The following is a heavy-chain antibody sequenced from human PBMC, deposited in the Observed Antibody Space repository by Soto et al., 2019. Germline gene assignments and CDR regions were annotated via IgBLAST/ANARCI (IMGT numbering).Heavy chain of an antibody. CDR1: GFTFTSSA. CDR2: IVVGSGNT. J-gene: IGHJ6*02. V-gene: IGHV1-58*01. D-gene: IGHD3-3*01. CDR3: AADVKFGVARIHYYYYGMDV. Sequence: QMQLVQSGPEVKKPGTSVKVSCKASGFTFTSSAVQWVRQARGQRLEWIGWIVVGSGNTNYAQKFQERVTITRDMSTSTAYMELSSLRSEDTAVYYCAADVKFGVARIHYYYYGMDVWGQGTTVTVSS.